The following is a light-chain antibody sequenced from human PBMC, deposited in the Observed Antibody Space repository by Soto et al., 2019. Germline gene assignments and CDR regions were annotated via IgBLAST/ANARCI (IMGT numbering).Light chain of an antibody. J-gene: IGKJ1*01. CDR2: GAS. CDR1: HSVSSS. V-gene: IGKV3-15*01. Sequence: EVVMTQSPATLSVSPGERATLSCRASHSVSSSLAWYQQKPGQAPRLLISGASTRAAGIPARFSGSGSGTEFTLTISSLQSEDFAVYYCQQYGSSPPWTFGQGTKVDNK. CDR3: QQYGSSPPWT.